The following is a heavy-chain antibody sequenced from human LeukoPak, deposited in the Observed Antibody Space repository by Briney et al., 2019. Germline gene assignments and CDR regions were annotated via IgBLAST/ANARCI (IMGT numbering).Heavy chain of an antibody. D-gene: IGHD3-22*01. Sequence: SETLSLTCAVSGGSISTYYWTWIRQPPGKGLEWIGYIYYSGNTNYNPSLKSRVTISVDTSKNQFSLKLSSVTAADTAVYYCARGGSSGYFAFDIWGQGTMVTVSS. V-gene: IGHV4-59*01. CDR3: ARGGSSGYFAFDI. CDR2: IYYSGNT. CDR1: GGSISTYY. J-gene: IGHJ3*02.